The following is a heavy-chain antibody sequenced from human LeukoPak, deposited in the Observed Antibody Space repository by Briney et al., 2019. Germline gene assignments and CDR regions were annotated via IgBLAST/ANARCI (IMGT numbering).Heavy chain of an antibody. CDR1: GFTFSSYD. J-gene: IGHJ5*02. Sequence: PGGSLRLSCGASGFTFSSYDMSWVRQAPGKGLEWVSSISYSGNTIYYADSVKGRFTISRDNAKNSLYLQMNSLRAEDTAVYYCAKGWFDPWGQGTLVTVSS. CDR2: ISYSGNTI. CDR3: AKGWFDP. V-gene: IGHV3-48*03.